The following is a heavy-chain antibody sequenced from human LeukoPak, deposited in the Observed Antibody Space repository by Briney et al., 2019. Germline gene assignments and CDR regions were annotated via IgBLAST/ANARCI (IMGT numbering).Heavy chain of an antibody. D-gene: IGHD3-10*01. Sequence: SENLSLTCTVSGGSISSHDRSWIRQPPGQGLEWIGYIYYSGSTNYNPPLKSPITISVDTSKTQFSLKLSSVTAAATAVYYCARAIRTMVPPTQNWFDPWGQGTLVTVSS. V-gene: IGHV4-59*11. J-gene: IGHJ5*02. CDR1: GGSISSHD. CDR3: ARAIRTMVPPTQNWFDP. CDR2: IYYSGST.